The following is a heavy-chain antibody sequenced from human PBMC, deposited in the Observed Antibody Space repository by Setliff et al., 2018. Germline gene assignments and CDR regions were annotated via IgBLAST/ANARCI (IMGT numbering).Heavy chain of an antibody. CDR2: ISAYNGNT. D-gene: IGHD2-2*01. CDR3: ARVLFHCSSTSCYLDAFDI. CDR1: GYTFISYG. Sequence: GASVKVSCKASGYTFISYGISWVRQAPGQGLEWKGWISAYNGNTNYAQKLQGRVTMTTDTSTSTAYMELRSLRSDDTAVYYCARVLFHCSSTSCYLDAFDIWGQGTMVT. J-gene: IGHJ3*02. V-gene: IGHV1-18*01.